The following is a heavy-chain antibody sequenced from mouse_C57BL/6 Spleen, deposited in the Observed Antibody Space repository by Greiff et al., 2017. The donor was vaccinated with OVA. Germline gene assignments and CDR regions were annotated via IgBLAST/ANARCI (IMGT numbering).Heavy chain of an antibody. V-gene: IGHV5-17*01. CDR3: ARGGYYGSSYLLFDY. CDR2: ISSGSSTI. CDR1: GFTFSDYG. D-gene: IGHD1-1*01. Sequence: DVKLVESGGGLVKPGGSLKLSCAASGFTFSDYGMHWVRQAPEKGLEWVAYISSGSSTIYYADTVKGRFTISRDNAKNTLFLQMTSLRSEDTAMYYCARGGYYGSSYLLFDYWGQGTTLTVSS. J-gene: IGHJ2*01.